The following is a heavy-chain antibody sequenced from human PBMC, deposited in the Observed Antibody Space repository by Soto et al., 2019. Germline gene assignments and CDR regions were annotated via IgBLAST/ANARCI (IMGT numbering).Heavy chain of an antibody. CDR2: ISGSGGST. V-gene: IGHV3-23*01. CDR3: APKLAPVMTRTSAY. Sequence: PGGYLRLSCAASGFTFSSYAMSWVRQAPGKGLELVSAISGSGGSTYYADSVKGRFTISRDNSKSTLYLQMNSLRAEDTAVYYCAPKLAPVMTRTSAYWCQTTRVTVSS. CDR1: GFTFSSYA. J-gene: IGHJ4*02. D-gene: IGHD3-16*01.